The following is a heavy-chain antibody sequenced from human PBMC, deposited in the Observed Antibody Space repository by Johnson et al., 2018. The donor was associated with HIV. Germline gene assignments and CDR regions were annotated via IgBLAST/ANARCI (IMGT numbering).Heavy chain of an antibody. D-gene: IGHD6-13*01. J-gene: IGHJ3*02. Sequence: QLVESGGGVVQPGGSLRLSCAASGFTFSSYGMHWVRQAPGKGLEWVAFIRYDGSNKYYADSVKGRFTISRDNSKNTLFLQMNSLRAEDTAVYYCARGLRGIAAAGTDAFDIWGQGTMVTVSS. CDR3: ARGLRGIAAAGTDAFDI. CDR1: GFTFSSYG. V-gene: IGHV3-30*02. CDR2: IRYDGSNK.